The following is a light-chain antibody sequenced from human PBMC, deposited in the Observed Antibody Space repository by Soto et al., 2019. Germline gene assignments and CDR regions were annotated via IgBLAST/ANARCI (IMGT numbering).Light chain of an antibody. CDR3: SSYTTRRLYV. CDR1: SSDVGGYNY. J-gene: IGLJ1*01. V-gene: IGLV2-14*01. Sequence: QSVLTQPASVSGSPGQSITISCTGTSSDVGGYNYVSWYQQHPGKAPKLMIFEVSNRPSGVSNRFSGSKSGNTASLTISGLQAEDEADYYCSSYTTRRLYVFGTGTKVT. CDR2: EVS.